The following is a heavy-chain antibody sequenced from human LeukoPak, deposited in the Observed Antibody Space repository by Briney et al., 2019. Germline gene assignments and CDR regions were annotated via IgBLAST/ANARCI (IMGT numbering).Heavy chain of an antibody. Sequence: SETLSLTCTVSGGSISSYYWSWIRQPAGKGLEWIGRIYTSGSTNYNPSLKSRVTMSVDTSKNQFSLKLSSVTAADTAVYYCAKDRYYYDSSGYYNWFDPWGQGTLVTVSS. J-gene: IGHJ5*02. CDR2: IYTSGST. CDR1: GGSISSYY. D-gene: IGHD3-22*01. V-gene: IGHV4-4*07. CDR3: AKDRYYYDSSGYYNWFDP.